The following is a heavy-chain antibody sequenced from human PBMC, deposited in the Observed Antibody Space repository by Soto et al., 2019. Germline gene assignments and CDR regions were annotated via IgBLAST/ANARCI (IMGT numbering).Heavy chain of an antibody. V-gene: IGHV3-33*01. CDR2: IWYGGSNK. Sequence: GGSLRLSCAASGFTFSSYGMHWVRQAPGKGLEWVAVIWYGGSNKYHADSVKGRFTISRDNSKNTLYLQMNSLRAEDTAVYYCARDRSHYYYDSSGYYVGWFDPWGQGTLVTVSS. CDR3: ARDRSHYYYDSSGYYVGWFDP. J-gene: IGHJ5*02. D-gene: IGHD3-22*01. CDR1: GFTFSSYG.